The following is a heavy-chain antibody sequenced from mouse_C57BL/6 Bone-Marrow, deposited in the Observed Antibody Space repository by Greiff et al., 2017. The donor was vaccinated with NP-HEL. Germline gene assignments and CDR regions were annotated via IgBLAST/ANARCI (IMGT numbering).Heavy chain of an antibody. Sequence: QVQLQQSGAELVKPGASVKLSCKASGYTFTSYWMQWVKQRPGQGLEWIGEIDPSDSYTNYNQKFKGKATLTVDTSSSTAYMQLSSLTSEDSAVYYCALYGYFWFAYWGQGTLVTVSA. J-gene: IGHJ3*01. CDR2: IDPSDSYT. D-gene: IGHD2-2*01. CDR1: GYTFTSYW. CDR3: ALYGYFWFAY. V-gene: IGHV1-50*01.